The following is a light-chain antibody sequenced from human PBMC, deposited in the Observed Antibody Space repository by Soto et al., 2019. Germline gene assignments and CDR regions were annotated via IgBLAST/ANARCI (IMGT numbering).Light chain of an antibody. V-gene: IGLV2-14*01. CDR3: SSYTSSSTYV. J-gene: IGLJ1*01. CDR2: DVN. CDR1: SSDVGGYNS. Sequence: QSALTQPASVSGSPGQSLTLSCTGSSSDVGGYNSVSWYQQNPGKAPKLLIYDVNNRPSGVSNRFSGSKSGNTASLTISGLQAEDEADYYCSSYTSSSTYVFGTGTKVTVL.